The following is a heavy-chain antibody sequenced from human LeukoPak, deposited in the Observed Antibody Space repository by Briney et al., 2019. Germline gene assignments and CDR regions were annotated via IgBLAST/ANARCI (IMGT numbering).Heavy chain of an antibody. CDR2: ISSSGST. D-gene: IGHD3-22*01. J-gene: IGHJ3*02. CDR3: ARGPYSYDSSGAFDI. CDR1: GGSFSGYY. Sequence: PSETLSLTCAVYGGSFSGYYWSWIRQPAGKGLEWIGRISSSGSTNYNPSLKSRVTISVDASKNQFSLKLSSVTAADTAVHFCARGPYSYDSSGAFDIWGQGTMVTVSS. V-gene: IGHV4-59*10.